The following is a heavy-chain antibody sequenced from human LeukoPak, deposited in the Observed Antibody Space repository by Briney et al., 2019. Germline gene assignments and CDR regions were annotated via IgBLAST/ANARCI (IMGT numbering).Heavy chain of an antibody. V-gene: IGHV4-38-2*02. Sequence: SETLSLTCTVSGYSISSGYYWGWIRQPPGKGLEWIGSIYHSGSTYYNPSLKSRVTISVDTSKNQFSLKLSSVTAADTAVYYCARVSTMVRGVIITGYFDYWGQGTLVTVSS. CDR2: IYHSGST. D-gene: IGHD3-10*01. CDR3: ARVSTMVRGVIITGYFDY. CDR1: GYSISSGYY. J-gene: IGHJ4*02.